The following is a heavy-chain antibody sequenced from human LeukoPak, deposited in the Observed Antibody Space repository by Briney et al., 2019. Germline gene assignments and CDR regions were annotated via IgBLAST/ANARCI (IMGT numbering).Heavy chain of an antibody. V-gene: IGHV3-21*01. J-gene: IGHJ1*01. D-gene: IGHD1-26*01. CDR2: ISSSSSYI. CDR3: ARGGSYYREYFQH. CDR1: GFTFSSYS. Sequence: GGSLRLSCAASGFTFSSYSMNWVRQAPGMGLEWVSSISSSSSYIYYADSVKGRFTISRDNAKNSLYLQMNSLRAEDTAVYYCARGGSYYREYFQHWGQGTLVTVSS.